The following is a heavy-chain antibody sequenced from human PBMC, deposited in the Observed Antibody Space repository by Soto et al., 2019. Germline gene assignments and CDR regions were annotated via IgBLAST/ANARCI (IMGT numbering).Heavy chain of an antibody. CDR2: ISYDGSNK. Sequence: QVQLVESGGGVVQPGRSLRLSCAASGFTFSSYGIHWVRQAPGKGLEWVAVISYDGSNKYYADSVKGRFTISRDNSKNTLYLQMNSLRAEDTAVYYCATDRVLLWFGEHDYWGQGTLVTVSS. CDR3: ATDRVLLWFGEHDY. V-gene: IGHV3-30*03. J-gene: IGHJ4*02. D-gene: IGHD3-10*01. CDR1: GFTFSSYG.